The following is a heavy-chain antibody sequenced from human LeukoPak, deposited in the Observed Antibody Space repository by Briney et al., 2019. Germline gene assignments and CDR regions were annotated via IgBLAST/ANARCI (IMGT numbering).Heavy chain of an antibody. D-gene: IGHD3-10*01. J-gene: IGHJ1*01. CDR1: GFTFSSYA. CDR2: ISGSGAYT. Sequence: GGSLRLSCAASGFTFSSYAMSWVRQAPGKGLEGVSTISGSGAYTYYADSVKGRFPISRDNSKNTLYLQMNSLRAEDTAVYYCAKYFASGSYYKLPHWGQGTLVTVSS. CDR3: AKYFASGSYYKLPH. V-gene: IGHV3-23*01.